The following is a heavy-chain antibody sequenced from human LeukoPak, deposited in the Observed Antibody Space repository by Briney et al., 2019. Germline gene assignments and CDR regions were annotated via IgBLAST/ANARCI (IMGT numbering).Heavy chain of an antibody. CDR2: IRYDGSNK. J-gene: IGHJ4*02. D-gene: IGHD1-26*01. CDR1: GFTFSSYG. V-gene: IGHV3-30*02. Sequence: GGSLRLSCAASGFTFSSYGMSWVRQAPGKGLEWVAFIRYDGSNKYYADSVKGRFTISRDNSKNTLYLQMNSLRAEDTAVYYCAKDRARYSGSSLGYWGQGTLVTVSS. CDR3: AKDRARYSGSSLGY.